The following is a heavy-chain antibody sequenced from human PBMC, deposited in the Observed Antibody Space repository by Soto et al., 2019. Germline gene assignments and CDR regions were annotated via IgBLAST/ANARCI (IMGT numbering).Heavy chain of an antibody. J-gene: IGHJ4*02. CDR1: GFTFSDYY. Sequence: QVQVVESGGGLVKPGGSLRLSCAASGFTFSDYYMSWIRQAPGKGLEWVSFISSSGDSTKYADSVKGRITITRDNAKNSLYLKLNSLRAEDTAVYYCARGGVKGTTSRGQVYNWGQGTLVTVSS. CDR3: ARGGVKGTTSRGQVYN. CDR2: ISSSGDST. D-gene: IGHD1-7*01. V-gene: IGHV3-11*06.